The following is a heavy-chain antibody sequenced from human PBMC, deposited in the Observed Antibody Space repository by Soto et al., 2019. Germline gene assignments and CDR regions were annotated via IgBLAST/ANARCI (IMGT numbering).Heavy chain of an antibody. J-gene: IGHJ6*02. CDR3: AKDIGYDFWSGYYYYGMDV. D-gene: IGHD3-3*01. CDR2: ISGSGGST. Sequence: GGSLRLSCAASGFTFSSYAMSWVRQAPGKGLEWVSAISGSGGSTYYADSVKGRFTISRDNSKNTLYLQMNSLRAEDTAVYYCAKDIGYDFWSGYYYYGMDVWGQGTTVTVSS. CDR1: GFTFSSYA. V-gene: IGHV3-23*01.